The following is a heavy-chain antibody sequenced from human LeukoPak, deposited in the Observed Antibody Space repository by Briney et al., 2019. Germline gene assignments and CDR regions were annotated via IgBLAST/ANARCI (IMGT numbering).Heavy chain of an antibody. CDR2: IKQDGSEK. J-gene: IGHJ2*01. Sequence: PGGSLRLSCAASGFIFNSYFMTWGRQAPGKGLEWVANIKQDGSEKYYVDSVKGRFTISRDNAKNSLYLQMHSLRAEDTAVYYCARTDYGDYDWYFDLWGRGALVTVSS. D-gene: IGHD4-17*01. V-gene: IGHV3-7*01. CDR3: ARTDYGDYDWYFDL. CDR1: GFIFNSYF.